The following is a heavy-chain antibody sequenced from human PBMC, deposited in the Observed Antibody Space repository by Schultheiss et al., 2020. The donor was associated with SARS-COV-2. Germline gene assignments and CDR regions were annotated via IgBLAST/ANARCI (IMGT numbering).Heavy chain of an antibody. CDR1: GYTFTSYG. CDR2: ISAYNGNT. Sequence: ASVKVSCKASGYTFTSYGISWVRQAPGQGLEWMGWISAYNGNTNYAQKLQGRVTMTTDTSTSTAYMELRSLRSDDTAVYYCARPKALFTSRHWYFDLWGRGTLVTVSS. V-gene: IGHV1-18*01. CDR3: ARPKALFTSRHWYFDL. J-gene: IGHJ2*01. D-gene: IGHD2-2*01.